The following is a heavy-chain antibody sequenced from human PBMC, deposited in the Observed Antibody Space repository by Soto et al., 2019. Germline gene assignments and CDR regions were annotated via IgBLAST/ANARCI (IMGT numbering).Heavy chain of an antibody. V-gene: IGHV5-51*01. D-gene: IGHD3-9*01. CDR1: GYSFTSYW. CDR3: ASSSGYYDILTGYPYYYYGMDV. J-gene: IGHJ6*02. Sequence: PGESLKIFCKGSGYSFTSYWIGWVRQMPGKGLEWMGIIYPGDSDTRYSPSFQGQVTISADKSISTAYLQWSSLKASDTAMYYCASSSGYYDILTGYPYYYYGMDVWGQGTTVTSP. CDR2: IYPGDSDT.